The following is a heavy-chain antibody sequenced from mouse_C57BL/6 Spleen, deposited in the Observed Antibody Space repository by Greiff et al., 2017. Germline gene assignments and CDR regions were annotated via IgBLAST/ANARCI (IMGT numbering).Heavy chain of an antibody. CDR2: INYDGSST. CDR3: ARGDYSNYEASFYCDY. V-gene: IGHV5-16*01. D-gene: IGHD2-5*01. Sequence: EVQVVESEGGLVQPGSSMKLSCTASGFTFSDYYMAWVRQVPEKGLEWVANINYDGSSTYYLDSLKSRFIISRDNAKNILYLQMSSLKSEDTATYYCARGDYSNYEASFYCDYWGQGTTLTASS. CDR1: GFTFSDYY. J-gene: IGHJ2*01.